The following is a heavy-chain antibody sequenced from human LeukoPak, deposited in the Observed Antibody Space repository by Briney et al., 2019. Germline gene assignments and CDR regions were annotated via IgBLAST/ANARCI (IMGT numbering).Heavy chain of an antibody. Sequence: VASVKVSCKASGYTFTSYGISWVRQAPGQGLEWMGWISAYNGNTNYAQKLQGRVTMTTDTSTSTAYMELRSLRSDDTAVYYCARAPPVQLRWNYYYYYMDVWGKGTTATVSS. D-gene: IGHD4-23*01. CDR1: GYTFTSYG. V-gene: IGHV1-18*01. J-gene: IGHJ6*03. CDR2: ISAYNGNT. CDR3: ARAPPVQLRWNYYYYYMDV.